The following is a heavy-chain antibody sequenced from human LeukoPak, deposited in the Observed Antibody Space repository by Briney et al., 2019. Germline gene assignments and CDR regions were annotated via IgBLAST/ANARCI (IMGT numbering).Heavy chain of an antibody. CDR1: GFTVSSNY. V-gene: IGHV3-53*01. CDR2: IYSGGST. CDR3: AKGLKYSSGWYYFDY. J-gene: IGHJ4*02. D-gene: IGHD6-19*01. Sequence: GGSLRLSCAASGFTVSSNYMSWVRQAPGKGLEWVSVIYSGGSTYYADSVKGRFTISRDNSKNTLYLQMNSLRAEDTAVYYCAKGLKYSSGWYYFDYWGQGTLVTVSS.